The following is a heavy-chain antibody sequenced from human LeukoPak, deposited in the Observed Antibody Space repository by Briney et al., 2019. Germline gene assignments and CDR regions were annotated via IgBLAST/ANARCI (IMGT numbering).Heavy chain of an antibody. D-gene: IGHD4-17*01. J-gene: IGHJ4*02. Sequence: SETLSLTCTVSGGSISSSSYYWGWIRQPPGKGLEWIGSIYHSGSTYNKPSLKSRVTISVDTSKNQFSLKLTSVTAADTAVYYCARKRHDYGDYGKYYFDYWGQGTLVTVSS. CDR3: ARKRHDYGDYGKYYFDY. V-gene: IGHV4-39*07. CDR2: IYHSGST. CDR1: GGSISSSSYY.